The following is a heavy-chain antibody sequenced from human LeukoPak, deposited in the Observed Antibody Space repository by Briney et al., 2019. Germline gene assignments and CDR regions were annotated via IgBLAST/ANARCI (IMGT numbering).Heavy chain of an antibody. Sequence: RSGGSLRLSCAASGFTFDDYGMSWVRQAPGKGLEWVSGINWNGGSTGYADSVKGRFTISRDNAKNSLYLQMNSLRAEDTALYHCARVIAAAEHYMGVWGKGTTVTVSS. CDR1: GFTFDDYG. CDR3: ARVIAAAEHYMGV. V-gene: IGHV3-20*01. J-gene: IGHJ6*03. CDR2: INWNGGST. D-gene: IGHD6-13*01.